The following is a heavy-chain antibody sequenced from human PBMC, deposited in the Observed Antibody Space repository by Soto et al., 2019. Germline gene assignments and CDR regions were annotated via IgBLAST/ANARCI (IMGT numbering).Heavy chain of an antibody. CDR2: ISGSGGST. Sequence: GGSLRLSCAASGFTFSSYAMSWVRQAPGKGLEWVSAISGSGGSTYYADSVKGRFTISRDNSKNTLYLQMNSLRAEDTAVYYCAKDRVVGPHFWSGYYDAFDIWGQGTMVTVSS. CDR1: GFTFSSYA. D-gene: IGHD3-3*02. CDR3: AKDRVVGPHFWSGYYDAFDI. J-gene: IGHJ3*02. V-gene: IGHV3-23*01.